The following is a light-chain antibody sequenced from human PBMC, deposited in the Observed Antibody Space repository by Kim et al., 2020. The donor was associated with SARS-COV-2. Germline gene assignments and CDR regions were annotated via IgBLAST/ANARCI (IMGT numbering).Light chain of an antibody. J-gene: IGLJ3*02. CDR1: SSDVGGYNF. Sequence: QSALTQPASVSGSPGQSITISCTGTSSDVGGYNFVSWYQHHPGKATKLIICDVSKRPSGVSRRFSGSKSGTTSPLTISRRHADDEAYYYCGSYARSATWVFGGGTQLTVL. V-gene: IGLV2-14*03. CDR3: GSYARSATWV. CDR2: DVS.